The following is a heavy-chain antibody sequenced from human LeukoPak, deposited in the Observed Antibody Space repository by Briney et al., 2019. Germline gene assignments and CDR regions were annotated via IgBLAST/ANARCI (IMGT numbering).Heavy chain of an antibody. CDR1: GGSLSSAGYY. CDR3: ARVGIGQQLDYYYYYGMDV. J-gene: IGHJ6*02. D-gene: IGHD6-13*01. V-gene: IGHV4-61*08. Sequence: SETLSLTCTVSGGSLSSAGYYWSWIRQPPGKGLEWIAYVSYDGSTKYKPSLKNRVTISVDTSKNQFSLKLSSVTAADTAVYYCARVGIGQQLDYYYYYGMDVWGQGTTVTVSS. CDR2: VSYDGST.